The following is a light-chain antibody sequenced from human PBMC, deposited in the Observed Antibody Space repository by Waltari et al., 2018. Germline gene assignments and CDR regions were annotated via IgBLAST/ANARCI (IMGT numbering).Light chain of an antibody. CDR2: WAS. CDR3: QQYYSSPQT. V-gene: IGKV4-1*01. CDR1: QSVLYSSDNKNY. J-gene: IGKJ1*01. Sequence: DIVMTQSPDSLAVSLGERATIHCRSSQSVLYSSDNKNYLAWYQQKAGQPPKLLIYWASTRESGVPDRFSGSGSGTDFTLTISSLQAGDVAVYYCQQYYSSPQTFGHGTKVEIK.